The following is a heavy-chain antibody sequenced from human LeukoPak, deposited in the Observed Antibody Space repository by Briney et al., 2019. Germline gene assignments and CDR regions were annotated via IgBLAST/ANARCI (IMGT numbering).Heavy chain of an antibody. V-gene: IGHV3-30*02. CDR2: IRYDGSNK. Sequence: PGGSLRLSCAASGFTFSSYGMHWVRQAPGKGLEWVAFIRYDGSNKYYADSVKGRFTISRDNSKNTLYLQMNSLRAEDTAVYYCARFEGVSAWIQLWSEPGPFDYWGQGTLVTVSS. J-gene: IGHJ4*02. CDR1: GFTFSSYG. D-gene: IGHD5-18*01. CDR3: ARFEGVSAWIQLWSEPGPFDY.